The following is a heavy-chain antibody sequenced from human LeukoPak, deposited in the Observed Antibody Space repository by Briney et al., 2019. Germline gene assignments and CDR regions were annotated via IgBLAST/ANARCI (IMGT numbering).Heavy chain of an antibody. J-gene: IGHJ4*02. CDR3: AKAPYSSSSGVDY. CDR2: ISYDGSNK. V-gene: IGHV3-30*18. D-gene: IGHD6-6*01. Sequence: GGSLRLSCAASGFTFSSYGMHWVRQAPGKGLEWVAVISYDGSNKYYADSVKGRFTISRDNSKSTLYLQMNSLRAEDTAVYYCAKAPYSSSSGVDYWGQGTLVTVSS. CDR1: GFTFSSYG.